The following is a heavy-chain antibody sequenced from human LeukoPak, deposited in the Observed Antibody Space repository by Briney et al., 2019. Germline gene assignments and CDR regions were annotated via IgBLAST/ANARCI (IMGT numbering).Heavy chain of an antibody. CDR1: GFTFGSYS. D-gene: IGHD2-15*01. Sequence: GSLRLSCAASGFTFGSYSMNWVRQAPGKGLEWVSSISSSSSYIYYADSVKGRFTISRDNAKNSLYLQMNSLRAEDTAVYYCARDPHIVVARAFDIWGQGTMVTVSS. V-gene: IGHV3-21*01. J-gene: IGHJ3*02. CDR3: ARDPHIVVARAFDI. CDR2: ISSSSSYI.